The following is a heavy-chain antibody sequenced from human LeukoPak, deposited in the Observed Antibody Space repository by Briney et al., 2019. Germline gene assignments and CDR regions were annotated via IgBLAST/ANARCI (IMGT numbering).Heavy chain of an antibody. J-gene: IGHJ6*03. CDR3: ARGPYCTNGVCYAYYYYMDV. V-gene: IGHV1-8*01. D-gene: IGHD2-8*01. Sequence: ASVKVSCKASGYTFTSYDINWVRQATGQGLEWMGWMNPNSGNTYYAQKLQGRVTMTRNTSISTDYMELSSLRSEDTAVYYCARGPYCTNGVCYAYYYYMDVWGKGTTVTVSS. CDR2: MNPNSGNT. CDR1: GYTFTSYD.